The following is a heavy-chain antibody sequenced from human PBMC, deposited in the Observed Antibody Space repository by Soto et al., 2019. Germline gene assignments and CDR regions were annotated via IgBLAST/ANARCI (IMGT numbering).Heavy chain of an antibody. CDR2: IYYSGST. D-gene: IGHD3-3*01. J-gene: IGHJ6*02. Sequence: PSETLSLTCTVSGGSISSYYWSWIRQPPGKGLEWIGYIYYSGSTNYNPSLKSRVTISVDTSKNQFSLKLSSVTAADPAVYYCARVRGYDFWSGYYNSGPLSYYYYGMDVWGQVPRVTVSS. CDR1: GGSISSYY. V-gene: IGHV4-59*01. CDR3: ARVRGYDFWSGYYNSGPLSYYYYGMDV.